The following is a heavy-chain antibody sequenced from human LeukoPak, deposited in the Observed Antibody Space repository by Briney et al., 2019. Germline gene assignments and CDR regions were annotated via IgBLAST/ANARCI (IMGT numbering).Heavy chain of an antibody. Sequence: ASVKVSCKVSGYTLTELSMHWVRQAPGKGLEWMGGFDPEDGETIYAQKFQGRVTMTTDTSTSTAYMELRSLRLDDTAVYYCARDPGQWLVPYYYGMDVWGQGTTVTVSS. J-gene: IGHJ6*02. CDR1: GYTLTELS. CDR2: FDPEDGET. V-gene: IGHV1-24*01. CDR3: ARDPGQWLVPYYYGMDV. D-gene: IGHD6-19*01.